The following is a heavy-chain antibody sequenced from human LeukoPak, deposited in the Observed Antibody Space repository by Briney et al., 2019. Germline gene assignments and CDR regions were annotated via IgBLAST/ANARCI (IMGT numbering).Heavy chain of an antibody. CDR1: GYSIRSGYY. J-gene: IGHJ6*02. CDR3: ARPTALGGMDV. V-gene: IGHV4-38-2*02. Sequence: SETLSLTCTVSGYSIRSGYYWGWIRQPPGKGLEWIGIMHHSGNTYSNPSLKSRVTISVDTSKNQFSLKLSSVTAADTAVYYCARPTALGGMDVWGQGTTVTVSS. D-gene: IGHD3-16*02. CDR2: MHHSGNT.